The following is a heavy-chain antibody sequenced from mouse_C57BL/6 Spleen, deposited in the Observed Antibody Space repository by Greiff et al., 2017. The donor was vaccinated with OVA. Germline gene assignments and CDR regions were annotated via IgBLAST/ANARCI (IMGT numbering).Heavy chain of an antibody. V-gene: IGHV5-4*01. D-gene: IGHD1-1*01. CDR1: GFTFSSYA. J-gene: IGHJ2*01. Sequence: EVKLMESGGGLVKPGGSLKLSCAASGFTFSSYAMSWVRQTPEKRLEWVATISDGGSYTYYPDNVKGRFTISRDNAKNNLYLQMSHLKSEDTAMYYCARDMDYGTEYYFDYWGQGTTLTVSS. CDR2: ISDGGSYT. CDR3: ARDMDYGTEYYFDY.